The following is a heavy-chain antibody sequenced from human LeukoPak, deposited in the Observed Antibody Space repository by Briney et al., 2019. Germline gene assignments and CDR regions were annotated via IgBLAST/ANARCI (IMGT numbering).Heavy chain of an antibody. V-gene: IGHV3-23*01. D-gene: IGHD6-6*01. J-gene: IGHJ4*02. CDR3: AKDPSAARPGY. CDR2: ISGSGGST. CDR1: GFTFSSYA. Sequence: GGSLRLSCAASGFTFSSYAMSWVRQAPGKGLEWVSAISGSGGSTYYADSVKGRFTISRDNSKDTMYLQMNSLRAEDTAVYYCAKDPSAARPGYWGQGTLVTVSS.